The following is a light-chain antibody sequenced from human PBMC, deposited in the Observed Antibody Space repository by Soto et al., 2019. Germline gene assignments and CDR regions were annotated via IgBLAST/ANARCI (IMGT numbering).Light chain of an antibody. CDR1: QSVLYSSSNKNY. CDR2: WTS. J-gene: IGKJ2*01. Sequence: DIVMTQSPDSLTMSLGERATINCKSSQSVLYSSSNKNYLAGYQQKPGQPPKLLIYWTSTRESGVPDRFSGSGSGTDFTLTISSLQAEDVAVYYCQQYHSTPYTFGQGTKLEIK. CDR3: QQYHSTPYT. V-gene: IGKV4-1*01.